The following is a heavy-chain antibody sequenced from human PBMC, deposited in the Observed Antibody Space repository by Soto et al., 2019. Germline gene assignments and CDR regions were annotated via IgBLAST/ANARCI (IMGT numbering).Heavy chain of an antibody. CDR2: IWYDGSNK. Sequence: PGGYLRLSCAASGFTFSSYGMHWVRQAPGKGLEWVAVIWYDGSNKYYADSVKGRFTISRDNSKNTLYLQMNSLRAEDTAVYYCSSVGIAAAVTGYCGQGSLVTVSS. CDR1: GFTFSSYG. V-gene: IGHV3-33*01. CDR3: SSVGIAAAVTGY. D-gene: IGHD6-13*01. J-gene: IGHJ1*01.